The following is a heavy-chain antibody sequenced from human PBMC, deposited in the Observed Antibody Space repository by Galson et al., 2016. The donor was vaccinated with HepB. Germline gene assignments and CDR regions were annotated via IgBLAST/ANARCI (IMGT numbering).Heavy chain of an antibody. CDR3: ARAVYSDFWSQSFYFDY. CDR2: INPKGGT. D-gene: IGHD3-3*01. V-gene: IGHV4-34*01. CDR1: GGSLTDSS. Sequence: SETLSLTCGVNGGSLTDSSWAWLRQPPGKGLEWIGEINPKGGTKYNPSLKSRVTISRDTSKRQSSLKVTSVTAADTAVYYCARAVYSDFWSQSFYFDYWGQGILVTVSS. J-gene: IGHJ4*02.